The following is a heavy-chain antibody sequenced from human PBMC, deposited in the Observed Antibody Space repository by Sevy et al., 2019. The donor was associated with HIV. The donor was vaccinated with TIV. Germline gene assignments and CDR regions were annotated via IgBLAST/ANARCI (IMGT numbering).Heavy chain of an antibody. CDR2: INHSGST. CDR3: ARFNGDYADY. J-gene: IGHJ4*02. V-gene: IGHV4-34*01. CDR1: GGSFSGYY. D-gene: IGHD4-17*01. Sequence: PETLSLTCAVYGGSFSGYYWSWIRQPPGKGLEWIGEINHSGSTNYNPSLKSRVTISVDTSKNQFSLKLSSVTAADTAVYYCARFNGDYADYWGQGTLVTVSS.